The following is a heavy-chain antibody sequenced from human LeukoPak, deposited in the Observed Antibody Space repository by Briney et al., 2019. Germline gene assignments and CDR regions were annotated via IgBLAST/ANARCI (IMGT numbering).Heavy chain of an antibody. J-gene: IGHJ5*01. V-gene: IGHV1-2*02. D-gene: IGHD3-9*01. CDR3: ARVYFNSGYDS. Sequence: ASLKVSCKASGHTLTGAYMHWVRQAPGQGLEWMGWINPNTGETDIAQKFQGRVTMTRDTSITTVYMDLGGLRSDDTAVYFCARVYFNSGYDSWGQGSLVTVSA. CDR2: INPNTGET. CDR1: GHTLTGAY.